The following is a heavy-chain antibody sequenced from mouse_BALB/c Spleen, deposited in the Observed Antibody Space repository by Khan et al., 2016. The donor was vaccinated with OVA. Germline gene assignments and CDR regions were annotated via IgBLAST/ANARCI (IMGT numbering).Heavy chain of an antibody. J-gene: IGHJ3*01. CDR1: GDSITSGY. Sequence: EVQLQESGPSLVKPSQTLSLTRSVTGDSITSGYWNWIRKFPENKLEYMGYIIYTGYTYYNPSLQSRISITRHTSKNQYYLQLNSVTDEDTATYYCARSTYSYAFVYWGQGTLVTVSA. CDR2: IIYTGYT. V-gene: IGHV3-8*02. D-gene: IGHD2-12*01. CDR3: ARSTYSYAFVY.